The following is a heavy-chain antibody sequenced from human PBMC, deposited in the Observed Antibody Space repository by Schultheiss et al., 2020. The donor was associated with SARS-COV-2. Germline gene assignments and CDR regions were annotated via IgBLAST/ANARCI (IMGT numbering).Heavy chain of an antibody. D-gene: IGHD3-16*01. CDR2: IRSKANSYAT. Sequence: GESLKISCAASGFTFSGSAMHWVRQASGKGLEWVGRIRSKANSYATAYAASVKGRFTISRDDSKNTAYLQMNSLRAEDTAVYYCAKGYDYVWGSYDYWGQGTLVTVSS. CDR3: AKGYDYVWGSYDY. CDR1: GFTFSGSA. V-gene: IGHV3-73*01. J-gene: IGHJ4*02.